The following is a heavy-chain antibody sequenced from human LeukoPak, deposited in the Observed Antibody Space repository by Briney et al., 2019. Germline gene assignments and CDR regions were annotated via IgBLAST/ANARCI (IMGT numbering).Heavy chain of an antibody. D-gene: IGHD2-15*01. Sequence: GGSLRLSCAASGFTFSNHAMSWVRQTPGKGLQWISVISGSGRTTEYADSVKGRFAISRDNSKNTLSLQMNSLRVEDTAIYYCVKNVVVKRYIDYWGQGTLVTVSS. V-gene: IGHV3-23*01. CDR2: ISGSGRTT. CDR1: GFTFSNHA. CDR3: VKNVVVKRYIDY. J-gene: IGHJ4*02.